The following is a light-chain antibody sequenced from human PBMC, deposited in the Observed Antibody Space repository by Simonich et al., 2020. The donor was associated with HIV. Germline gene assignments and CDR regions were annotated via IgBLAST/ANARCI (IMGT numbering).Light chain of an antibody. J-gene: IGKJ3*01. CDR1: QRLLYSNGYNY. Sequence: DIVMTQTPLSLPVTPGESASISCRSGQRLLYSNGYNYLDWYLQKPGQSPQLLIYLGSNRASGGPDRFSGSGSGTDFTLKISRVEAEDVGVYYCMQTIQLPRTFGPGTKVDFK. CDR2: LGS. V-gene: IGKV2-28*01. CDR3: MQTIQLPRT.